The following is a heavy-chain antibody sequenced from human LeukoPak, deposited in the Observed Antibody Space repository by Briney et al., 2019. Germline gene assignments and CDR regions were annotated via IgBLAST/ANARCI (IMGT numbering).Heavy chain of an antibody. V-gene: IGHV4-30-4*01. CDR1: GGSISSGDYY. CDR3: ARWPWGNEAFDI. CDR2: ISYSGDT. D-gene: IGHD3-16*01. Sequence: SETLSLTYTVSGGSISSGDYYCRWIRQPPGKGLEWIGYISYSGDTYYNPSLKSRITISVDTSKNQFSLKLSSVTAADTAVYFCARWPWGNEAFDIWGQGTMVTVSS. J-gene: IGHJ3*02.